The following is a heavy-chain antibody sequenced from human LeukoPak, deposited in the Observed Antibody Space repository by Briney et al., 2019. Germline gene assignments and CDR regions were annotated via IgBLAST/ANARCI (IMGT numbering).Heavy chain of an antibody. J-gene: IGHJ4*02. CDR3: AFAPSTGTFPPDY. V-gene: IGHV3-7*01. CDR1: GFSFRGYW. Sequence: GDSLRLSCVTSGFSFRGYWMHWVRQAPGKGLEWVANIKQDASEKFYVDSVKGRFTISRDNFRNMLYLQMNSLRAEDTAVYYCAFAPSTGTFPPDYWGQGSLVTVSS. CDR2: IKQDASEK. D-gene: IGHD2/OR15-2a*01.